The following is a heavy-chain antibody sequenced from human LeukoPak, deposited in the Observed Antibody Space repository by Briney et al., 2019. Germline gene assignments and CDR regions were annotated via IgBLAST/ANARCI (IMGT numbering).Heavy chain of an antibody. V-gene: IGHV3-33*03. CDR2: IWYDGSNK. D-gene: IGHD4-17*01. CDR1: GFTFSSYG. CDR3: AKRPTVTASDHFDY. J-gene: IGHJ4*02. Sequence: PGGSLRLSCAASGFTFSSYGMHWVRQAPGKGLEWVAVIWYDGSNKFYADSVKGRFTISRDNSKNTLYLQMNSLRAEDTAVYYCAKRPTVTASDHFDYWGQGTLVTVSS.